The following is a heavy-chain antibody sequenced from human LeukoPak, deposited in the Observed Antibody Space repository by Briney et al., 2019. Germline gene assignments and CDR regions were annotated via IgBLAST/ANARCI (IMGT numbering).Heavy chain of an antibody. J-gene: IGHJ3*02. CDR3: ARGQSDYGDYGGLTDAFDI. CDR1: GGSISSSSYY. V-gene: IGHV4-39*07. Sequence: PSETLSLTCTVSGGSISSSSYYWGWIRQPPGTGLEWIGSIYYSGSTYYNPSLKSRVTISVDTSKNQFSLKLSSVTAADTAVYYCARGQSDYGDYGGLTDAFDIWGQGTMVTVSS. CDR2: IYYSGST. D-gene: IGHD4-17*01.